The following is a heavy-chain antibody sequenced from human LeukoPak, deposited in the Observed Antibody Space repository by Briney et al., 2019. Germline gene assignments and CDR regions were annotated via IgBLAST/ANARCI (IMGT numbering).Heavy chain of an antibody. Sequence: GASLRLSCAASGFTFSNYAMSWVRQAPGKGLEWVSAIVGSGGSTYYADSVKGRFTISRDNTKNTVYLQMNNLGAEDTAVYYCARGAWGYSVHFDNWGQGALVTVSS. CDR2: IVGSGGST. CDR1: GFTFSNYA. V-gene: IGHV3-23*01. D-gene: IGHD3-16*01. J-gene: IGHJ4*02. CDR3: ARGAWGYSVHFDN.